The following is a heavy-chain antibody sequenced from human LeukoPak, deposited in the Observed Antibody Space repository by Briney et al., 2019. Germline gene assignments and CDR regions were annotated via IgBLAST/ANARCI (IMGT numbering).Heavy chain of an antibody. CDR2: ISYDGSNK. D-gene: IGHD3-22*01. J-gene: IGHJ4*02. Sequence: GGSLRLSCAASGFSFSTYGMHWVRQAPGKGLEWLSVISYDGSNKYYADSVKGRFTISRDNSKNTLYLQMNSLRAEDTAVYYCARVTLSYDSSGYYYLGFVDYWGQGTLVTVSS. CDR3: ARVTLSYDSSGYYYLGFVDY. CDR1: GFSFSTYG. V-gene: IGHV3-30*03.